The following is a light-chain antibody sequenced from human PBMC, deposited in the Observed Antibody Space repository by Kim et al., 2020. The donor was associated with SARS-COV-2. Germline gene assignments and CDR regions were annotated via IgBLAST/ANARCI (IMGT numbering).Light chain of an antibody. CDR1: SNDVGDLR. Sequence: RQTATLTGTGTSNDVGDLRAAWLQQQQGHPPTLLSYRNDNRPSGISERFSASRSGNTASLTISGLQPEDEADYYCSAWDSSLRAWVFGGGTQLTVL. J-gene: IGLJ3*02. V-gene: IGLV10-54*01. CDR3: SAWDSSLRAWV. CDR2: RND.